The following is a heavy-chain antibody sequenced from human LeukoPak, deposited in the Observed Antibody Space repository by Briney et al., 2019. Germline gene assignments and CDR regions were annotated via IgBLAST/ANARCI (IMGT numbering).Heavy chain of an antibody. CDR1: GGSITSYY. V-gene: IGHV4-4*07. D-gene: IGHD3-9*01. Sequence: SSETLSLTCTVSGGSITSYYWSWIRQPAGKGLEWIGHISTSGNTNYNPSLKSRVTMSIDTSKNQFSLKLNSVTAADTAVYYCAREGDILTGYYPFDYWGQGTLVTVSS. J-gene: IGHJ4*02. CDR2: ISTSGNT. CDR3: AREGDILTGYYPFDY.